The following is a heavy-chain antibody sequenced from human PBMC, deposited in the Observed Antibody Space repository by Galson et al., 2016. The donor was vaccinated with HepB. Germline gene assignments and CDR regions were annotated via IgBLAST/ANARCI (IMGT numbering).Heavy chain of an antibody. D-gene: IGHD3-3*02. CDR3: ASRSYGLKRFYP. CDR1: GFSLDTDGVL. CDR2: IYWDGDT. Sequence: PALVKPTQTLTLPCTFSGFSLDTDGVLVGWIRQPPGKALEWLTLIYWDGDTRDNPPLNGRLAITKDTSKSQVVLAMTNMDPVDTAIYYWASRSYGLKRFYPWGQGTLVTVSS. J-gene: IGHJ5*02. V-gene: IGHV2-5*02.